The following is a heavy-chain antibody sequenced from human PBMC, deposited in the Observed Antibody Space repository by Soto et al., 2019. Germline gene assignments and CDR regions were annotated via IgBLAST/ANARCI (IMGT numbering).Heavy chain of an antibody. CDR3: AGHPFGETGFDP. D-gene: IGHD4-17*01. V-gene: IGHV4-31*03. Sequence: QVQLQESGPGLVKPSQTLSLTCTVSGHSISSGAYYWSWIRQHPGRGLECIGHIDDSGTTYYNPSLKSRASISADTSKNQFYLQLKAVSAADTSVYYCAGHPFGETGFDPWGPGALVTVSA. J-gene: IGHJ5*02. CDR1: GHSISSGAYY. CDR2: IDDSGTT.